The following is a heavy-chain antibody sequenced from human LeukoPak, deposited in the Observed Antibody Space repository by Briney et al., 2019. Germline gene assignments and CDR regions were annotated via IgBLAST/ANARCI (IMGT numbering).Heavy chain of an antibody. J-gene: IGHJ4*02. V-gene: IGHV3-21*01. D-gene: IGHD3-22*01. Sequence: NPGGSLRLSCAASGFTFSSYSMNWVRQAPGKGLEWVSSISSSSYIYYADSVKGRFTISRDNAKNSLYLQMNSLRAEDTAVYYCARVRRGDYYDSSGYYPLDYWGQGTLVTVSS. CDR3: ARVRRGDYYDSSGYYPLDY. CDR1: GFTFSSYS. CDR2: ISSSSYI.